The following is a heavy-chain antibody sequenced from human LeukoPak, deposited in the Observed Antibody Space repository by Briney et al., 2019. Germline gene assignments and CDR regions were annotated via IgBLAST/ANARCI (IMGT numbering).Heavy chain of an antibody. CDR1: GFTFSSYA. J-gene: IGHJ6*02. CDR3: ATDGNVGGYYYYGMDV. CDR2: ISYDGSNK. Sequence: GGSLRLSCAASGFTFSSYAMHWVRQAPGKGLEWVAVISYDGSNKYYADSVKGRFTISRDNSKNTLYLQMNSLRAEDTAVYYCATDGNVGGYYYYGMDVWGQGTTVTVSS. D-gene: IGHD2-15*01. V-gene: IGHV3-30-3*01.